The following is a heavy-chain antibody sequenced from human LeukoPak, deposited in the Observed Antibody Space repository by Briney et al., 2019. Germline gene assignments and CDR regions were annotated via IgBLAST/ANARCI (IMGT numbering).Heavy chain of an antibody. V-gene: IGHV4-34*01. CDR1: GGSFSGYY. CDR2: INHSGST. J-gene: IGHJ1*01. CDR3: AKDWAAGTAAIAPAEYFQH. D-gene: IGHD6-13*01. Sequence: SETLSLTCAVYGGSFSGYYWSWIRQPPGKGLEWIGEINHSGSTNYNPSLKSRVTISVDTSKNQFSLKLSSVTAADTAVYYCAKDWAAGTAAIAPAEYFQHWGQGTLVTVSS.